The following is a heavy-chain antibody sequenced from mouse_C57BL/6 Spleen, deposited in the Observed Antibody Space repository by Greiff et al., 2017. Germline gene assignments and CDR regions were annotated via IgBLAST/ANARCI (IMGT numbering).Heavy chain of an antibody. D-gene: IGHD1-1*01. CDR2: INPSTGGT. Sequence: VQLKESGPELVKPGASVKISCKASGYSFTGYYMNWVKQSPEKSLEWIGEINPSTGGTTYNQKFKDKATLTVDKYSSTAYMQLKSLTSEDSAVYYCARALFPNAMDYWGQGTSGTVAA. V-gene: IGHV1-42*01. J-gene: IGHJ4*01. CDR1: GYSFTGYY. CDR3: ARALFPNAMDY.